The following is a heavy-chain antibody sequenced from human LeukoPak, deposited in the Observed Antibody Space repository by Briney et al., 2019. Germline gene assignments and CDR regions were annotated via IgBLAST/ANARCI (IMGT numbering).Heavy chain of an antibody. CDR3: ARASKPSSGYHYAANYYYYYYMDV. V-gene: IGHV4-59*01. CDR1: AGSISIYY. D-gene: IGHD5-12*01. J-gene: IGHJ6*03. Sequence: SPTLSLTCTVAAGSISIYYWSWIRAPPRKRLEWIVCIYYSVSTNSNASLKSRVTISVDTSKNQFSLKVTSVIAADTAVYYCARASKPSSGYHYAANYYYYYYMDVWGKGTTVTVSS. CDR2: IYYSVST.